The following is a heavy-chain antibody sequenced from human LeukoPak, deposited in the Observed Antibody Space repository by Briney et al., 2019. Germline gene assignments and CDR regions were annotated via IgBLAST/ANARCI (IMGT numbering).Heavy chain of an antibody. CDR2: ISAYKGNT. CDR1: GYTFTSYG. V-gene: IGHV1-18*01. J-gene: IGHJ6*03. D-gene: IGHD3-22*01. Sequence: GASVKVSCKASGYTFTSYGISWVRQAPGQGLEWMGWISAYKGNTNYAQKFQGRVTMTTDTSTSTAYMELRSLRSDDTAVYYCARGPGGRSGYYPLEDNYYSYYMDVWGKGTTVTVSS. CDR3: ARGPGGRSGYYPLEDNYYSYYMDV.